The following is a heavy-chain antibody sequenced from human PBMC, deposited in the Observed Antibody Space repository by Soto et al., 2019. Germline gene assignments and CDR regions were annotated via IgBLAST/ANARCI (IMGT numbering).Heavy chain of an antibody. CDR1: GGSISSYY. Sequence: SETLSLTCTVSGGSISSYYWSWIRQPPGKGLEWIGYIYYSGSTNYNPSLKSRVTISVDTSKNQFSLKLSSVTAADTAVYYCARVLGSRSWYSNWFDPWGQGTLVTVSS. D-gene: IGHD6-13*01. CDR2: IYYSGST. CDR3: ARVLGSRSWYSNWFDP. V-gene: IGHV4-59*01. J-gene: IGHJ5*02.